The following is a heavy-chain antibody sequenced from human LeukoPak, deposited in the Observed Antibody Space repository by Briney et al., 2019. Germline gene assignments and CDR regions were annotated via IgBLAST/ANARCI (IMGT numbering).Heavy chain of an antibody. Sequence: GGSLRLSCAASGFTFSDYYMSWIRQAPGKGLEWVSYISSSGSTIYYADSVKGRFTISRDNAKNSLYLQMNSLRADDTAVYYCARVGAYCSSSSCFDYWDQGTLVTVSS. CDR3: ARVGAYCSSSSCFDY. V-gene: IGHV3-11*01. J-gene: IGHJ4*02. D-gene: IGHD2-2*01. CDR1: GFTFSDYY. CDR2: ISSSGSTI.